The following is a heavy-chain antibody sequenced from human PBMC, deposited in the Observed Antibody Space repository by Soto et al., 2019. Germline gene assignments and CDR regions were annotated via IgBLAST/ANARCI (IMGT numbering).Heavy chain of an antibody. J-gene: IGHJ5*02. Sequence: QVQLQESGPGLVKPSQTLSLTCTVSGGSISSGDYYWSWIRQHPGKGLEWIGYIYYSGSTHYNPSLQSRVTMSLDTSENQFSLKLSSLTAADTAVYYCARGRYSSSSNWFDPWGQGTLVTVSS. D-gene: IGHD6-6*01. CDR1: GGSISSGDYY. CDR2: IYYSGST. CDR3: ARGRYSSSSNWFDP. V-gene: IGHV4-31*03.